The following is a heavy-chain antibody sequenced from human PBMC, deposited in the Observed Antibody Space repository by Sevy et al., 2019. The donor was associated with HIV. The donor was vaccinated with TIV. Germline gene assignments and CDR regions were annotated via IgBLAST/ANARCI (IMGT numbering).Heavy chain of an antibody. CDR3: ARERFGVVNGYYYYYGMDV. D-gene: IGHD3-3*01. CDR2: IKQDGSEK. V-gene: IGHV3-7*01. J-gene: IGHJ6*02. Sequence: GGSLRLSCAASGFTFSSYWMSWVRQAPGKGLEWVANIKQDGSEKYYVDSVKGRFTISRDNAKNSLYLQMNSLRAEDTAVYCCARERFGVVNGYYYYYGMDVWGQGTTVTVSS. CDR1: GFTFSSYW.